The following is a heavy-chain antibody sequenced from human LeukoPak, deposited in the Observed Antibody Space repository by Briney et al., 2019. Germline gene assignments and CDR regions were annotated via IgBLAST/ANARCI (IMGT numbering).Heavy chain of an antibody. D-gene: IGHD6-13*01. V-gene: IGHV4-39*01. CDR2: IYYTGKT. J-gene: IGHJ5*02. CDR1: GGSISSSSYY. Sequence: SETLSLTCSVSGGSISSSSYYWGWIRQPPGKGLEWIGSIYYTGKTYQNTSLKSRVTISIDTSENQFSLKLRTVTAADTAVYYCARIKQQLVYHVWIDPWGQGTLVTVSS. CDR3: ARIKQQLVYHVWIDP.